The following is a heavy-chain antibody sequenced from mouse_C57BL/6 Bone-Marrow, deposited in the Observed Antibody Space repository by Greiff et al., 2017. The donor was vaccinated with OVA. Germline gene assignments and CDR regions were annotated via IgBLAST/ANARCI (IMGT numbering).Heavy chain of an antibody. CDR2: IWSGGST. V-gene: IGHV2-5*01. J-gene: IGHJ4*01. CDR3: AKKREIYYYGSKGGYAMDY. Sequence: QVQLQQSGPGLVQPSQSLSITCTVSGFSLTSYGVHWVRQSPGKGLEWLGVIWSGGSTDYNAAFISRLSITKDNSKSQDFSKMNSLQADDTAIYDCAKKREIYYYGSKGGYAMDYWGQGTSVTVSS. CDR1: GFSLTSYG. D-gene: IGHD1-1*01.